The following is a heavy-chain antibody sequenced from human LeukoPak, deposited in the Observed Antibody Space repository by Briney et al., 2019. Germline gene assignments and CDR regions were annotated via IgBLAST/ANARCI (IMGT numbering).Heavy chain of an antibody. CDR3: ARALLWFGDLHDF. V-gene: IGHV1-46*01. D-gene: IGHD3-10*01. CDR1: GYTFTSYY. Sequence: GASVKVSCKASGYTFTSYYIHWVRQAPGQGLEWMGIINPSGGSTTYAQKFQGRVTMIRDTSTSTVYVEMSSLRSEDTAVYYCARALLWFGDLHDFWGQGTLVTVSP. J-gene: IGHJ4*02. CDR2: INPSGGST.